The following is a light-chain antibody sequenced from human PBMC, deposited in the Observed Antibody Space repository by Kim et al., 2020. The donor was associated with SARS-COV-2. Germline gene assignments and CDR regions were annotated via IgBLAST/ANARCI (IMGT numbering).Light chain of an antibody. V-gene: IGLV1-47*01. J-gene: IGLJ2*01. Sequence: GQRGTVAGCGGACNVGGHYVYWEQRLPGTAPKLLSYRNNQRPSGVPDRFSGSRSDTSASLAISGLRSEDEGDYYCSAWDNSLSAVLFGGGTQLTVL. CDR3: SAWDNSLSAVL. CDR2: RNN. CDR1: ACNVGGHY.